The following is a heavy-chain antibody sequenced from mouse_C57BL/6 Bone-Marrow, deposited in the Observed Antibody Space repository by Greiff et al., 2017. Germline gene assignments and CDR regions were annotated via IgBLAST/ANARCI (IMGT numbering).Heavy chain of an antibody. CDR1: GFNIKDDY. J-gene: IGHJ4*01. CDR3: TTNGYYGYAMDY. V-gene: IGHV14-4*01. CDR2: IDPENGDT. D-gene: IGHD2-3*01. Sequence: EVQLQQSGAELVRPGASVKLSCTASGFNIKDDYMHWVKQRPEQGLEWIGWIDPENGDTEYASKFQGKATITADTSSNTAYLQLSSLTSEDTAVYYCTTNGYYGYAMDYWGQGTSVTVSS.